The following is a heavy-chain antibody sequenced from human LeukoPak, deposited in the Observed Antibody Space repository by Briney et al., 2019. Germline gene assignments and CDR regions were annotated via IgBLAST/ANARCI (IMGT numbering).Heavy chain of an antibody. CDR1: GFTFSNFA. D-gene: IGHD3-16*01. Sequence: PGGSLRLSCAASGFTFSNFAMHWVRQAPGKGLEWVAVISYDGDNEYYADSVKGQFTISRDNSKDRLYLQMNSQRPEDTAMYYCARVRGGRSWYYYGMDVWGRGTTVTVSS. V-gene: IGHV3-30-3*01. CDR3: ARVRGGRSWYYYGMDV. J-gene: IGHJ6*02. CDR2: ISYDGDNE.